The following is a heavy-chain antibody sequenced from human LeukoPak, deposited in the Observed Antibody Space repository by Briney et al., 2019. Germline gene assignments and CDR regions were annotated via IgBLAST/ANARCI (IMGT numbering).Heavy chain of an antibody. Sequence: GRSLRLSCAASGFTFSSYAMHWVRQAPGKGLEWVSSISSSSSYIYYADSVKGRFTISRDNAKNSLYLQMNSLRAEDTAVYYCARVTPYYYDSSDYFDYWGQGTLVTVSS. J-gene: IGHJ4*02. V-gene: IGHV3-21*01. CDR2: ISSSSSYI. CDR3: ARVTPYYYDSSDYFDY. CDR1: GFTFSSYA. D-gene: IGHD3-22*01.